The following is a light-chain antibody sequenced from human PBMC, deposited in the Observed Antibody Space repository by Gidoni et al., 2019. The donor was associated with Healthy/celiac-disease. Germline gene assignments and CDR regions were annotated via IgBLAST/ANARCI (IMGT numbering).Light chain of an antibody. CDR3: QQYGSSLLT. Sequence: DIVLTQSPGTLSLSPGERATLSCRASQSVSSSYLAWYQQKPGQAPRLLLYGASSRATGIPDRFSGSGYGTDFTRTISRLEPEEFAVYYCQQYGSSLLTFGGGTKVEIK. CDR1: QSVSSSY. CDR2: GAS. V-gene: IGKV3-20*01. J-gene: IGKJ4*01.